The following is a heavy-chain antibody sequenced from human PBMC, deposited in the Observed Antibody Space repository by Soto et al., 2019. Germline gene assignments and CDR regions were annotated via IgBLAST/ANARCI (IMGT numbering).Heavy chain of an antibody. CDR3: ARDIVLVPAEIRKIQLWYLDY. CDR1: GYTFTSYG. D-gene: IGHD2-2*01. V-gene: IGHV1-18*01. Sequence: GASVKVSCKASGYTFTSYGISWVRQAPGQGLEWMGWISAYNGNTNYAQKLQGRVTMTTDTSTSTAYMELRSLRSDDTAVYYCARDIVLVPAEIRKIQLWYLDYWGQGTLVTVSS. CDR2: ISAYNGNT. J-gene: IGHJ4*02.